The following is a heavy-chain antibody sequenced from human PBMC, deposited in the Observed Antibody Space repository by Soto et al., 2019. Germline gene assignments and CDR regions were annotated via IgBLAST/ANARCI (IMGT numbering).Heavy chain of an antibody. CDR3: ARGYCSSTSCYVSNWFDP. V-gene: IGHV1-8*01. Sequence: ASVKVSCKASGYSFTSNDINWVRQATGQGLEWMGWMNPNSGNTGYAQKFQGRVTMTRNTSISTAYMELSSLRSEDTAVYYCARGYCSSTSCYVSNWFDPWGQETLVTVSS. D-gene: IGHD2-2*01. CDR2: MNPNSGNT. CDR1: GYSFTSND. J-gene: IGHJ5*02.